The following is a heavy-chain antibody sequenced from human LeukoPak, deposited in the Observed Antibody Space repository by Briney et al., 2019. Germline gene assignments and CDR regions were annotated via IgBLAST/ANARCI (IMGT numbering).Heavy chain of an antibody. CDR1: GGSISSYY. J-gene: IGHJ5*02. CDR2: IYYSGST. Sequence: SETLSLTCTVSGGSISSYYWSWIRQPPGKGLEWIGYIYYSGSTNYNPSLKSRVTISVDTSKNQFSLKLSSVTVADTAVYYCARGKDYYDSSGYLNWFDPWGQGTLVTVSS. V-gene: IGHV4-59*01. D-gene: IGHD3-22*01. CDR3: ARGKDYYDSSGYLNWFDP.